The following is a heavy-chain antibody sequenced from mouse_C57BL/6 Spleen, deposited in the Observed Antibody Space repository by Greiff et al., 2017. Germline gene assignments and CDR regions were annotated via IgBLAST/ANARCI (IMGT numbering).Heavy chain of an antibody. D-gene: IGHD1-1*01. CDR3: ARRDYGSSYD. Sequence: VQLQQSGPVLVKPGASVTMSCKSSGYTFTDYYMNWVKQSHGKSLEWIGVINPYNGGTSYNQKFKGKATLTVDKASSTAYMELNSLTSEDSAVDYCARRDYGSSYDWGQGTLVTVSA. CDR2: INPYNGGT. V-gene: IGHV1-19*01. CDR1: GYTFTDYY. J-gene: IGHJ3*01.